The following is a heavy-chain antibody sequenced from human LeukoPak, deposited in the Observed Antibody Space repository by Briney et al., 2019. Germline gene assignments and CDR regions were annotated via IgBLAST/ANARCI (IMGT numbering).Heavy chain of an antibody. CDR3: AKISGGTAGSTLN. Sequence: TGGSLRLSCAASGLTFSNYDMSWVCQAPGKGLEWVSVISGSGGSTYYADSVKGRFTISRDNSRNTLYLQMNSLRDEDTDVYYCAKISGGTAGSTLNWGQGTLVTVSS. J-gene: IGHJ4*02. V-gene: IGHV3-23*01. CDR2: ISGSGGST. CDR1: GLTFSNYD. D-gene: IGHD3-10*01.